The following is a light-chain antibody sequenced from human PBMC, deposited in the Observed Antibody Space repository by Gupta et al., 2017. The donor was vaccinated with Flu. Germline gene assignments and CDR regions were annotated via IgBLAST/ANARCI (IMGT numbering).Light chain of an antibody. Sequence: FMLTQPPSVLHSPGKTVTISCTRSSGSIASNYVQWYQQRPGSSPTTVIYRYNQRPSGVPDRFSGSIDSSSSSATLTMSGLKTEDEADYYCQSYDSTNQVFGGGTKLTVL. CDR1: SGSIASNY. CDR3: QSYDSTNQV. V-gene: IGLV6-57*01. CDR2: RYN. J-gene: IGLJ3*02.